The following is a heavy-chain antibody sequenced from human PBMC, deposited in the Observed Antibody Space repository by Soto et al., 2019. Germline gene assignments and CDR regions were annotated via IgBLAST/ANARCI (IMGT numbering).Heavy chain of an antibody. J-gene: IGHJ4*02. D-gene: IGHD3-3*01. V-gene: IGHV4-59*01. CDR1: GGSISSYY. CDR3: ARGNTICGVVIPSFDY. CDR2: IYYSGST. Sequence: SETLSLTCTVSGGSISSYYWSWIRQPPGKGLEWIGHIYYSGSTNYNPSLKSRVTISVDTSKNQFSLKLSSVTAADTAVYYCARGNTICGVVIPSFDYWGQGTLVTVSS.